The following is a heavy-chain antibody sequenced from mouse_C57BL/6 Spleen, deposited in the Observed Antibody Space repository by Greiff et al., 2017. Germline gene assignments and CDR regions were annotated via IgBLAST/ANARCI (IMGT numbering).Heavy chain of an antibody. CDR2: INPGSGGT. J-gene: IGHJ3*01. CDR3: ARWDYGSPWFAY. Sequence: QVQLQQSGAELVRPGTSVKVSCKASGYAFTNYLIEWVKQRPGQGLEWIGVINPGSGGTNYNEKFKGKATLTADKASSTAYMQLSSLTSEDSAVYFCARWDYGSPWFAYWGQGTLVTVSA. CDR1: GYAFTNYL. V-gene: IGHV1-54*01. D-gene: IGHD1-1*01.